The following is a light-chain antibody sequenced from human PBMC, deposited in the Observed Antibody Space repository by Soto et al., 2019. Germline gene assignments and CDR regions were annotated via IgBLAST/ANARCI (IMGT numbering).Light chain of an antibody. V-gene: IGKV2-30*01. J-gene: IGKJ1*01. CDR3: MHGKHFPWT. CDR2: QVS. CDR1: QSLEYSDGNTF. Sequence: DVVLTQSPLSLPVTLGQPASMSCRSSQSLEYSDGNTFLSWFNQRPGQSPRRLIYQVSNRDSGVPDSFTDSGSGTDFKLCIRRGEVEDVCLYLCMHGKHFPWTFGQGTKVEI.